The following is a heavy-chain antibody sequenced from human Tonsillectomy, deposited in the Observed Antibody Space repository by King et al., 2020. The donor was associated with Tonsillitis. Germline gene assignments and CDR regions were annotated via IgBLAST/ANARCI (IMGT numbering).Heavy chain of an antibody. V-gene: IGHV3-9*01. CDR1: GFTFYNYA. D-gene: IGHD3-10*01. CDR2: ISWNSGSM. Sequence: VQLVESGGGLVQPGRSLRLSCAASGFTFYNYAMHWVRQAPGKGLEWGSGISWNSGSMGFADSLKGRFTISRDNAKNSLYLQKNSLRAEDSAFYYCAKDMGGSGRYFYGMDVWGQGTTVTVSS. J-gene: IGHJ6*02. CDR3: AKDMGGSGRYFYGMDV.